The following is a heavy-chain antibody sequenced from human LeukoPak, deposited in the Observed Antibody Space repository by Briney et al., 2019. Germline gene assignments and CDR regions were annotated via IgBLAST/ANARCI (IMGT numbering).Heavy chain of an antibody. CDR3: ARYSGYDSHFDY. Sequence: GGSLRLSCAASGFIFSNYDMHWVRRATGKGLEWASAINTTGDTYYPGSVKGRFTISRENAKNSLYLQMNSLRAEDTAVYYCARYSGYDSHFDYWGQGTLVTVSS. CDR1: GFIFSNYD. CDR2: INTTGDT. D-gene: IGHD5-12*01. J-gene: IGHJ4*02. V-gene: IGHV3-13*01.